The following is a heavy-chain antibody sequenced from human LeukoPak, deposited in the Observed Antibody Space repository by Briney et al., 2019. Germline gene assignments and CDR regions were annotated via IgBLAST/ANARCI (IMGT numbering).Heavy chain of an antibody. J-gene: IGHJ4*02. CDR2: ISGSGGST. D-gene: IGHD3-22*01. CDR1: GFTFSSYA. CDR3: AKDQLLYYYESSLDY. V-gene: IGHV3-23*01. Sequence: PGGSLRLSCAASGFTFSSYAMSWVRQAPGKGLEWVSAISGSGGSTYYADSVKGRSTISRDNSKNTLYLQMNSLRAEDTAVYYCAKDQLLYYYESSLDYWGQGTLVTVST.